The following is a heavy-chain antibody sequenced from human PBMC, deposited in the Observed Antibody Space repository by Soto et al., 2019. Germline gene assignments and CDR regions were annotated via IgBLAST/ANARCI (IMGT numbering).Heavy chain of an antibody. Sequence: GGSLRLSCAASGFTFSSYAMSWVRQAPGKGLEWVSAISGSGGSTYYADSVKGRFTISRDNSKITLYLQMNSLRAEDTAVYYYAKDLVDLVLLQFMRGTRYFDYWGQGTLVTVSS. D-gene: IGHD1-7*01. CDR3: AKDLVDLVLLQFMRGTRYFDY. CDR2: ISGSGGST. CDR1: GFTFSSYA. V-gene: IGHV3-23*01. J-gene: IGHJ4*02.